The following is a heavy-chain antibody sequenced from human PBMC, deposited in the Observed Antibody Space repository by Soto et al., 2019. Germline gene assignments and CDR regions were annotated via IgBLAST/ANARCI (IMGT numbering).Heavy chain of an antibody. CDR3: ARGGWRQIAY. V-gene: IGHV4-59*08. Sequence: QVQLQESGPGLVKPSETLSLTCSVSGGSIGSYYWSWIRQPPGKGLEWIGYIYYSGSTNYNPSLXRXGXIXXATSKIPCSLDLSSVTAAGTAGYYWARGGWRQIAYWGRGTLVTVSS. CDR2: IYYSGST. CDR1: GGSIGSYY. J-gene: IGHJ4*02. D-gene: IGHD3-3*01.